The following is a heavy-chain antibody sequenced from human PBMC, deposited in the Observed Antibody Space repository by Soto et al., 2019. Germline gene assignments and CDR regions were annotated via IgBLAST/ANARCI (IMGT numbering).Heavy chain of an antibody. D-gene: IGHD2-2*01. CDR3: ASLRPAASYYGMDV. Sequence: SETLSLTCAVYGGSFSGYYWSWIRQPPGKGLEWIGEINHSGSTNYNPSLKSRVTISVDTSKNQFSLKLSSVTAADTAVYYCASLRPAASYYGMDVWGQGTTVTVSS. V-gene: IGHV4-34*01. CDR2: INHSGST. J-gene: IGHJ6*02. CDR1: GGSFSGYY.